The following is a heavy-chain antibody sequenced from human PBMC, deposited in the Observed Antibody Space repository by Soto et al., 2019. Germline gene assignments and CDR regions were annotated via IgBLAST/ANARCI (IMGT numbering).Heavy chain of an antibody. V-gene: IGHV3-7*05. CDR3: ARTTSYSSGWASHDS. D-gene: IGHD6-19*01. CDR1: GFTFSTYW. CDR2: INQGGSDK. Sequence: EEQLVESGGGLVQPGGSLRLSCTASGFTFSTYWMSWVRQTPGKGLEWVANINQGGSDKYYVDSVKGRFTISRDNAKKSLLLQMYDLRADDTGLYYSARTTSYSSGWASHDSWGQGTLVTVSS. J-gene: IGHJ4*02.